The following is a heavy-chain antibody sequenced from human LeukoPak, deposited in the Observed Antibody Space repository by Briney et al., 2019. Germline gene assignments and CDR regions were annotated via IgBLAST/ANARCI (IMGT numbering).Heavy chain of an antibody. Sequence: PSETLSLTCTVSGGSISSYYWSWLRQPPGKGLEWIGYMYYSGSTNYNPSLKSRVTISVDTSKNQFSLKLSSVTAADTAVYYCARAGTRYYGGNIAPNWIDPWGQGTLVTVSS. V-gene: IGHV4-59*01. D-gene: IGHD4-23*01. CDR3: ARAGTRYYGGNIAPNWIDP. J-gene: IGHJ5*02. CDR1: GGSISSYY. CDR2: MYYSGST.